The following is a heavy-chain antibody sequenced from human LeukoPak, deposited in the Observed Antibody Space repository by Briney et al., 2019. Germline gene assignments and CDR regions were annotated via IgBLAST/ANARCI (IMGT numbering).Heavy chain of an antibody. J-gene: IGHJ5*02. Sequence: SQTLSLTCTVSGGSISSADYYWSWIRRPPGKGLEWIGYIYYTGTTYYNPSLKSRITISVDTSKNQFSLKLSSVTAADTAVYYCARENSGSYSWFDPWGQGTLVTVSS. CDR2: IYYTGTT. V-gene: IGHV4-30-4*08. CDR1: GGSISSADYY. D-gene: IGHD3-10*01. CDR3: ARENSGSYSWFDP.